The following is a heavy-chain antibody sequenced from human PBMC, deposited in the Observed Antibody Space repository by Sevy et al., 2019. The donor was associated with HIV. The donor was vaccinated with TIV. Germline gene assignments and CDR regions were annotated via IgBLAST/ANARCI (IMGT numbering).Heavy chain of an antibody. CDR1: GGSFSGYY. J-gene: IGHJ5*02. CDR2: INHTRST. CDR3: ARAPPIVVVPGAPSWFDP. V-gene: IGHV4-34*01. D-gene: IGHD2-2*01. Sequence: TLSLTCAVYGGSFSGYYWNWIRQPPGKGLQWIGEINHTRSTNYNPSLKSRVTISVDTSKTQVSLKLSSVTAADTAIYYSARAPPIVVVPGAPSWFDPWGQGTLVTVSS.